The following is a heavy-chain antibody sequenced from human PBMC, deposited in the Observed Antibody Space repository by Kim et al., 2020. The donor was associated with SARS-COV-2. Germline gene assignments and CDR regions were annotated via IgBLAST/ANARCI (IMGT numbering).Heavy chain of an antibody. J-gene: IGHJ4*02. Sequence: SETLSLTCTVSGGSISSGGYYWSWIRQHPGKGLEWIGYIYYSGSTYYNPSLKSRVTISVDTSKNQFSLKLSSVTAADTAVYYCARAILGYCSSTSCYINYFDYWGQGTLVTVSS. CDR3: ARAILGYCSSTSCYINYFDY. D-gene: IGHD2-2*02. CDR2: IYYSGST. CDR1: GGSISSGGYY. V-gene: IGHV4-31*03.